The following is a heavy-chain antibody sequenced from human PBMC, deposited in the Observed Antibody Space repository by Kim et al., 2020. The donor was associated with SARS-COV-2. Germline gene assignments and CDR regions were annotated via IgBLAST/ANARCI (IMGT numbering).Heavy chain of an antibody. V-gene: IGHV1-69*01. D-gene: IGHD6-19*01. Sequence: AQTFQGRVTITADESTSTAYMELSSLRSEDTAVYYCGASLAVAGTVEFDYWGQGTLVTVSS. J-gene: IGHJ4*02. CDR3: GASLAVAGTVEFDY.